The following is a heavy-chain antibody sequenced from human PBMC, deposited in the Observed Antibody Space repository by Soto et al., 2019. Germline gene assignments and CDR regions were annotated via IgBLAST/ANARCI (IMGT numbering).Heavy chain of an antibody. CDR1: GYTFTSYG. J-gene: IGHJ6*03. Sequence: ASVKVSCKASGYTFTSYGISWVRQAPGQGLEWMGWISAYNGNTNYAQKLQGRVTMTTDTSTSTAYMELRSLRSDDTAVYYCARVWEDRPYRLKTREGPVGNYYYYYMDVWGKGTTVTVSS. D-gene: IGHD1-26*01. CDR3: ARVWEDRPYRLKTREGPVGNYYYYYMDV. CDR2: ISAYNGNT. V-gene: IGHV1-18*01.